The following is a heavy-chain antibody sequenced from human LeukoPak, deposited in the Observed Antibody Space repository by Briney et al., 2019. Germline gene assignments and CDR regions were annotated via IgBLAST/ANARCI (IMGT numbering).Heavy chain of an antibody. Sequence: GGSLRLSCAASGFTFSSYSMNWVRQAPGKGLEWVSSISSSSSYIYYADSVKGRFTISRDNAKNSLYLQMNSLRAEDTAVYYCARDGITVVTPGYDAFDIWGQGTMVTVSS. J-gene: IGHJ3*02. V-gene: IGHV3-21*01. CDR2: ISSSSSYI. CDR3: ARDGITVVTPGYDAFDI. D-gene: IGHD4-23*01. CDR1: GFTFSSYS.